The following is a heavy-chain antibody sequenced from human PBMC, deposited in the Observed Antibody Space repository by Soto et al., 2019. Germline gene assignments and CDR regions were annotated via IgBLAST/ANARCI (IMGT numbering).Heavy chain of an antibody. CDR2: IWYDGSNK. CDR3: ARERLYCSSTSCREAYFDY. D-gene: IGHD2-2*01. Sequence: PGGSLRLCCAESGFTFSSYGMHWFRQAPGKGLEWVAVIWYDGSNKYYADSVKGRFTISRDNSKNTLYLQMNSLRAEDTAVYYCARERLYCSSTSCREAYFDYWGQGTLVTVSS. V-gene: IGHV3-33*01. CDR1: GFTFSSYG. J-gene: IGHJ4*02.